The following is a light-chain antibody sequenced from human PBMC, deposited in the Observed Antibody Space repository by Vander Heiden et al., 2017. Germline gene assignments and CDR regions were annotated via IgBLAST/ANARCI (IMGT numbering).Light chain of an antibody. CDR1: SSDVGGYNY. V-gene: IGLV2-14*01. CDR2: EVR. J-gene: IGLJ1*01. CDR3: SSYTSSSTLYV. Sequence: QSALTQPASVSGSPGQSITISCTGTSSDVGGYNYVSWYPQHPGKAPKLMIYEVRNRPSGVSNRFSGSKSGNTASLTISGLQAEDEADYYCSSYTSSSTLYVFGTGTKVTVL.